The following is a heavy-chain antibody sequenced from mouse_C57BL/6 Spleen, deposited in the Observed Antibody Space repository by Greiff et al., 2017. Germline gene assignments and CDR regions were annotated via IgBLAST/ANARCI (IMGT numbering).Heavy chain of an antibody. CDR2: ISDGGSYT. CDR1: GFTFSSYA. V-gene: IGHV5-4*01. Sequence: EVKLMESGGGLVKPGGSLKLSCAASGFTFSSYAMSWVRQTPEKRLEWVATISDGGSYTYYPDNVKGRFTISRDNAKNNLYLQMSHLKSEDTAMYYCARDPITTVVEDWYFDVWGTGTTVTVSS. CDR3: ARDPITTVVEDWYFDV. J-gene: IGHJ1*03. D-gene: IGHD1-1*01.